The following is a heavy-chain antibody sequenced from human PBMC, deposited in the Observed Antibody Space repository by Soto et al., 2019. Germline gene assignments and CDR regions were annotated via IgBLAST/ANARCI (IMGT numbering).Heavy chain of an antibody. CDR1: GFTFGSNW. D-gene: IGHD3-3*01. J-gene: IGHJ4*02. Sequence: EVQLVESGGGLVQPGGSLRLSCAASGFTFGSNWISGVRQAQGKGLEWVANIKRDGSEKYYVDSVKGRFTISRDNAKNTLYLQMNSLRADDTAVYYCASLEWESTGYADYWGQGTLVTVSS. V-gene: IGHV3-7*03. CDR3: ASLEWESTGYADY. CDR2: IKRDGSEK.